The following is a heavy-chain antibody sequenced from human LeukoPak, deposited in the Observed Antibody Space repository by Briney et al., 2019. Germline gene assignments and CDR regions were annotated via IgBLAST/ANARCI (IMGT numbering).Heavy chain of an antibody. V-gene: IGHV3-30*18. J-gene: IGHJ4*02. CDR1: RFTFSNYV. CDR3: AKDPRRYSRTGGYLDY. CDR2: ISYDGSDK. Sequence: PGGSLRLSCAASRFTFSNYVMHWVRQAPGKGLEWVAVISYDGSDKYYADSVKGRFTISRDNSKNTLYLQMNSLRAEDTAVYYCAKDPRRYSRTGGYLDYWGQGTLVTVSS. D-gene: IGHD6-13*01.